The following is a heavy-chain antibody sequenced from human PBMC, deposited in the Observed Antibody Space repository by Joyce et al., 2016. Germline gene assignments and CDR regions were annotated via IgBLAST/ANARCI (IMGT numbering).Heavy chain of an antibody. Sequence: EVQLVESGGGVVRPGGSLRLSCAASGFTFYDYGINWVRQAPGEGLEWVAGLNWNGASTGYADSVKGRFTVSRDNAKNSLYLQMNSLRLEDTAVYYCTREDGYGDQGSFDVWGQGTMVAVSS. V-gene: IGHV3-20*04. CDR1: GFTFYDYG. CDR3: TREDGYGDQGSFDV. CDR2: LNWNGAST. D-gene: IGHD4-17*01. J-gene: IGHJ3*01.